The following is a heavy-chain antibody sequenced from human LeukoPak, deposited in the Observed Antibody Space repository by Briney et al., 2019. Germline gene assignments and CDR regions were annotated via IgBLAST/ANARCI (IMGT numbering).Heavy chain of an antibody. CDR2: LYTSGST. J-gene: IGHJ5*02. CDR1: GGSISDYY. D-gene: IGHD1-26*01. Sequence: SETLSLTCTVSGGSISDYYWSWIRQPAGKGLEWIGRLYTSGSTNYNPSLKSRVTMSEDTSKNQFSLKLSSVTAADTAVYYCARTPGPVGTWFDPWGQGTLVTVSS. V-gene: IGHV4-4*07. CDR3: ARTPGPVGTWFDP.